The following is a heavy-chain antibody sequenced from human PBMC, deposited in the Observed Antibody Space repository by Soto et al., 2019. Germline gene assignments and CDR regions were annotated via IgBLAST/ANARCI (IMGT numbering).Heavy chain of an antibody. J-gene: IGHJ6*02. D-gene: IGHD1-20*01. CDR2: INHSGST. CDR1: GGSFSGYY. CDR3: ARGGGITGTTFYLYYYYGMDV. Sequence: PSETLSLTCAVYGGSFSGYYWSWIRQPPGKGLEWIGEINHSGSTNYNPSLKSRVTISVDTSKNQFSLKLSSVTAADTAVYYCARGGGITGTTFYLYYYYGMDVWGQGTTVTAP. V-gene: IGHV4-34*01.